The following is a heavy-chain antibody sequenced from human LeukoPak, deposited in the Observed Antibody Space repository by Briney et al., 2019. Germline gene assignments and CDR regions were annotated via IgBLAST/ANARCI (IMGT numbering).Heavy chain of an antibody. Sequence: GGSLRLSCAASAFTFSSYAMSWVRQAPGKGLEWVSAISGSGGSTYYADSVKGRFTIATANSKNTTYLQMNSLLAENTAGYYCAKGVRAEAAGMYWGQGALVTVSS. CDR1: AFTFSSYA. CDR3: AKGVRAEAAGMY. J-gene: IGHJ4*02. D-gene: IGHD6-13*01. CDR2: ISGSGGST. V-gene: IGHV3-23*01.